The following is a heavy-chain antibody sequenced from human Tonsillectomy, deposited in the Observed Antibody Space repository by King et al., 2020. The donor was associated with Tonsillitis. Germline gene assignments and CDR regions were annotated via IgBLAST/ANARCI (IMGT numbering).Heavy chain of an antibody. CDR2: IYYTGST. J-gene: IGHJ4*02. Sequence: QLQESGPGLVKPSETLSLTCTVSGGSISSSGYYWGWIRQPPGKGLEWIGSIYYTGSTYYNPSLKSRVTISVDTSKNQFSLKLSSVTAADTAVYFCAREMNYYDIGGYSLFDYWGQGTLVTVSS. CDR3: AREMNYYDIGGYSLFDY. V-gene: IGHV4-39*07. CDR1: GGSISSSGYY. D-gene: IGHD3-22*01.